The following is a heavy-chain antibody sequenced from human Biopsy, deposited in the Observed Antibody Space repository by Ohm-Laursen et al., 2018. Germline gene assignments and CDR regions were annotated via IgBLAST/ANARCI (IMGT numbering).Heavy chain of an antibody. V-gene: IGHV1-2*02. CDR3: ARDPLNGHKHFDY. D-gene: IGHD2-8*01. J-gene: IGHJ4*02. CDR2: INCKTGAT. Sequence: SVKVSCKAPSYTFADYNIHWMRQAPGQGLEWLGYINCKTGATNYAQKFQGTVTMTRDTSISTAYLALGSLRSADTAIYYCARDPLNGHKHFDYWGQGSLVTVSS. CDR1: SYTFADYN.